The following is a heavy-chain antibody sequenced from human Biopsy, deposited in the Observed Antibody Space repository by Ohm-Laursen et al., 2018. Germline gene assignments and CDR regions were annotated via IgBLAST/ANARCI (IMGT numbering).Heavy chain of an antibody. CDR1: GFTFSSSA. CDR3: AATSTLYYYYYAMDV. CDR2: IVVGSGHT. Sequence: SVKVSCKSSGFTFSSSAVQWVRQARGQRLEWIGWIVVGSGHTNYAQKFQERVTITRDMSTGTAYMELTSLRSEDTAVYYCAATSTLYYYYYAMDVWDQGTTITVSS. V-gene: IGHV1-58*01. J-gene: IGHJ6*02.